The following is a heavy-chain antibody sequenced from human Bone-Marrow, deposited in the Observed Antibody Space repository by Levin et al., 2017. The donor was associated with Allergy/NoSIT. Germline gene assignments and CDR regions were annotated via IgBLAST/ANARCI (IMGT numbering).Heavy chain of an antibody. CDR3: TMEANIVVLPAAGDSFDI. V-gene: IGHV1-69*13. Sequence: AASVKVSCKASGGTFSSNALNWVRQAPGQGLEWMGGIRPIFGTADYAQKFQGRVSITADESTGTAYMELSSLRSEDTAIYYCTMEANIVVLPAAGDSFDIWGQGTMVTVSS. CDR2: IRPIFGTA. D-gene: IGHD2-2*01. J-gene: IGHJ3*02. CDR1: GGTFSSNA.